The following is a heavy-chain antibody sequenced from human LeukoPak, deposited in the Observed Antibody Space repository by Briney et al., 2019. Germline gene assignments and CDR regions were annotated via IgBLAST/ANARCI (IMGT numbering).Heavy chain of an antibody. J-gene: IGHJ4*02. CDR2: IYPGDSDT. CDR1: EYIFTPYW. CDR3: ARCGTIGTGGDY. D-gene: IGHD1-1*01. Sequence: GESLKISCKGSEYIFTPYWIDGVRQMPGKGLEWMGSIYPGDSDTRYSPSFQGQVTISADKSISTAYLQWGSLKASGSAMYYCARCGTIGTGGDYWGQGTLVTVSS. V-gene: IGHV5-51*01.